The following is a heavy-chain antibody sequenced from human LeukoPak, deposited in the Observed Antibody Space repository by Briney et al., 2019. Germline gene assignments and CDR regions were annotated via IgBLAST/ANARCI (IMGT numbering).Heavy chain of an antibody. Sequence: GESLKISCKGFGYTSTSHWITWVRQMPGKGLEWMGKIDPSDSYTKYSPSFQGHVTISADESISTAYLQWSSLKASDTAMYYCARHRGVTTEFDDWGQGTLVTVSS. CDR3: ARHRGVTTEFDD. CDR1: GYTSTSHW. D-gene: IGHD4-17*01. J-gene: IGHJ4*02. CDR2: IDPSDSYT. V-gene: IGHV5-10-1*01.